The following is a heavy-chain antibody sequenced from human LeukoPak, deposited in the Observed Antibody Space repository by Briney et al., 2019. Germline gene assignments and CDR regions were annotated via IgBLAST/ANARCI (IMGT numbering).Heavy chain of an antibody. Sequence: PSETLSLTCAVYGGSFSGYYWSWIRQPPGKGLEWIGEINHSGSTNYNPSLKSRVTISVDTSENQFSLKLSSVTAADTAVYYCARGYSYGYTLFDYWGQGTLVTVSS. CDR1: GGSFSGYY. V-gene: IGHV4-34*01. CDR3: ARGYSYGYTLFDY. CDR2: INHSGST. J-gene: IGHJ4*02. D-gene: IGHD5-18*01.